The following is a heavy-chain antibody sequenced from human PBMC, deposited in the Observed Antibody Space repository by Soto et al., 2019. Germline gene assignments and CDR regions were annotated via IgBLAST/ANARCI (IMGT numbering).Heavy chain of an antibody. CDR2: IIPILGIA. D-gene: IGHD3-22*01. V-gene: IGHV1-69*02. J-gene: IGHJ5*02. CDR1: GGTFSRNT. CDR3: ARGYETSGSFQEYKWLDP. Sequence: QVQLVQSGAEVKQAGSSVKVSCKASGGTFSRNTTIWVRQAPGQGLEWMGRIIPILGIANYAQKFQGRVTITADKSTGTAYMELSSLRSEDTAMYYCARGYETSGSFQEYKWLDPWGQGTLVTVSS.